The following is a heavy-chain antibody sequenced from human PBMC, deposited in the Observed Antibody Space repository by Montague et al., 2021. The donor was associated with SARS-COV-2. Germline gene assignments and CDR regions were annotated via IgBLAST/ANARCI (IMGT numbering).Heavy chain of an antibody. V-gene: IGHV1-58*02. Sequence: SMKVSCKASGLTFTSSAMQWVRQARGQRLEWIGWIVVGSGNTNYAQKFQERVTITRDMSTSTAYMELSSLRSEDTAVYYCAARGFGESNGDLFDYWGQGTLVTVSS. CDR2: IVVGSGNT. CDR1: GLTFTSSA. J-gene: IGHJ4*02. D-gene: IGHD3-10*01. CDR3: AARGFGESNGDLFDY.